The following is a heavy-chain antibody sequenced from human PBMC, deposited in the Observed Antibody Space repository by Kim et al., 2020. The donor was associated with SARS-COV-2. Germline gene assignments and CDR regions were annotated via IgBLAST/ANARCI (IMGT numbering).Heavy chain of an antibody. CDR1: GFTFSSYA. CDR3: ARGRTPAGGDAFDI. D-gene: IGHD2-2*01. V-gene: IGHV3-30-3*01. Sequence: GGSLRLSCAASGFTFSSYAMHWVRQAPGKGLEWVAVISCDGSNKYYADSVKGRFTISRDNSKNTLYLQMNSLRAEDTAVYYCARGRTPAGGDAFDIWGQGTMVTVSS. J-gene: IGHJ3*02. CDR2: ISCDGSNK.